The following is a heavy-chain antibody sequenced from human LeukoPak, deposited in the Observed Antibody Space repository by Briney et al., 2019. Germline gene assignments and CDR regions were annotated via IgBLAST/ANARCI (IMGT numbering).Heavy chain of an antibody. CDR1: GYTFTSYY. Sequence: ASVKVSCKASGYTFTSYYMHWVRQAPGQGLERMGIINPSGGSTSYAQKFQGRVTMTRDTSTSTVYMELSSLRSEDTAVYYCARDVLMVYYYYYYGMDVWGQGTTVTVSS. D-gene: IGHD2-8*01. CDR2: INPSGGST. CDR3: ARDVLMVYYYYYYGMDV. V-gene: IGHV1-46*01. J-gene: IGHJ6*02.